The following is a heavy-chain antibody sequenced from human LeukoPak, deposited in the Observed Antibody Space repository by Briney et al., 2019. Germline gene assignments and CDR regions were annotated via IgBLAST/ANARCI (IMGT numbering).Heavy chain of an antibody. V-gene: IGHV4-34*01. J-gene: IGHJ5*02. D-gene: IGHD3-3*01. CDR1: GGSFSGYY. CDR3: ARGAYYDFWSGYPKYNWFDP. CDR2: INHSGST. Sequence: SETLSLTCAVYGGSFSGYYWSWIRQPPGKGLEWIGEINHSGSTNYNPSLKSRVTISVDTSKNQFSPKLSSVTAADTAVYYCARGAYYDFWSGYPKYNWFDPWGQGTLVTVSS.